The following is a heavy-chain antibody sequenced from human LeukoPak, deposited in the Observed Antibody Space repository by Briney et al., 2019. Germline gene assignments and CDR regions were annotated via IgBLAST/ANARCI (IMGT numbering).Heavy chain of an antibody. CDR3: AKPYCSSTSCYIPNYFDY. Sequence: GGSLRLSCAASGFTFSSYGMHWVRQAPGKGLEWVAVISYDGSNKYYADSVKGRFTISRDNSKNTLYLQMNSLRAEDTAVYYCAKPYCSSTSCYIPNYFDYWGQGTLVTVSS. V-gene: IGHV3-30*18. D-gene: IGHD2-2*02. CDR2: ISYDGSNK. CDR1: GFTFSSYG. J-gene: IGHJ4*02.